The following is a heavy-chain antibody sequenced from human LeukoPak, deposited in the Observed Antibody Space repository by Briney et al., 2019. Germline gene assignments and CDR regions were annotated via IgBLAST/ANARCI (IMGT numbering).Heavy chain of an antibody. CDR2: IYHIGST. Sequence: ASETLSLTCTVSGGPISSYYWTWIRQPPGKGLEWIGYIYHIGSTNYSPSLKSRVTISLDTSKNQFSLRLSSVTAADTATYYCAGELRKPPYYYYGMDVWGQGTTVTVSS. CDR3: AGELRKPPYYYYGMDV. D-gene: IGHD1-14*01. V-gene: IGHV4-59*01. CDR1: GGPISSYY. J-gene: IGHJ6*02.